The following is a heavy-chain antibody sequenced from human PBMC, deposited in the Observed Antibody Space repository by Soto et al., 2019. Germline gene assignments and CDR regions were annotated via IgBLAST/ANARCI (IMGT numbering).Heavy chain of an antibody. CDR2: TRNKANSYTT. CDR1: GFTFSDHY. V-gene: IGHV3-72*01. Sequence: EVQLVESGGGLVQPGGSLRLSCAASGFTFSDHYMDWVRQAPGKGLELVGRTRNKANSYTTEYAASVKGRFTISRDDSENSLYLEMNSLKSKETAVYYCARGDSYGDAFEIWGQGTMVIVSS. D-gene: IGHD5-18*01. CDR3: ARGDSYGDAFEI. J-gene: IGHJ3*02.